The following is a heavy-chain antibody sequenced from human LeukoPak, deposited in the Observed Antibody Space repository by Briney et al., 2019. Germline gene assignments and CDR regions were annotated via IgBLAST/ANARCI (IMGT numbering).Heavy chain of an antibody. CDR1: GFTFSSYA. CDR2: VSGNGGST. CDR3: ARGAYCGGDCYSSDFDY. J-gene: IGHJ4*02. D-gene: IGHD2-21*02. Sequence: GGSLRLSCAASGFTFSSYAMSWVRQAPGKGLEWVSAVSGNGGSTYYADSVKGRFTISRDNAKNSLYLQMNSLRAEDTAVYYCARGAYCGGDCYSSDFDYWGQGTLVTVSS. V-gene: IGHV3-23*01.